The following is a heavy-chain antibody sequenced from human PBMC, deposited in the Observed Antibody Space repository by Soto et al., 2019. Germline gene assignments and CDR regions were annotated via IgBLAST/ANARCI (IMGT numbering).Heavy chain of an antibody. J-gene: IGHJ4*02. CDR2: ITGNGGST. D-gene: IGHD4-17*01. Sequence: EVHLLESGGGLVQPGGSLRLSCAASGFAFSTYALNWVRQAPGKGLEWVSVITGNGGSTFYADSVKGRFTISRDKSKNTLYLQMNSLRAEDTAMYYCAKDRYGDYGGLDYLGQGTLVTVSS. V-gene: IGHV3-23*01. CDR1: GFAFSTYA. CDR3: AKDRYGDYGGLDY.